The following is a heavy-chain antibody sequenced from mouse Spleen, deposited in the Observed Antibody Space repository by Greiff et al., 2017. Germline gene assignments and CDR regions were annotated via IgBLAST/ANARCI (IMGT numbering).Heavy chain of an antibody. Sequence: QVQLQQSGAELVRPGASVTLSCKASGYTFTDYEMHWVKQTPVHGLEWIGAIDPETGGTAYNQKFKGKAILTADKSSSTAYMELRSLTSEDSAVYYCTRDYYGRSPFDYWGQGTTLTVSS. D-gene: IGHD1-1*01. CDR2: IDPETGGT. V-gene: IGHV1-15*01. CDR3: TRDYYGRSPFDY. CDR1: GYTFTDYE. J-gene: IGHJ2*01.